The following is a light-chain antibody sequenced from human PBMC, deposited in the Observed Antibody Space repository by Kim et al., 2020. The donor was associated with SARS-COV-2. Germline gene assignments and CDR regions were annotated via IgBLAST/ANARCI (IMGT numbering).Light chain of an antibody. J-gene: IGKJ1*01. CDR3: QQYYNWPRT. CDR1: QTVSSN. V-gene: IGKV3-15*01. CDR2: GAS. Sequence: ETVMTQSPVTLSVSPGERVTLSCRASQTVSSNLAWYQQKPGQAPRLLIYGASTRATGIPARFSGSASGTEFTLTISSLQSEDFAVYYCQQYYNWPRTFGQGTKVDIK.